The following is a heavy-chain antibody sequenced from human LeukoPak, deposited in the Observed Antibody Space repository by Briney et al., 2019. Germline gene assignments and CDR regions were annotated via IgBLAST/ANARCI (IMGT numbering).Heavy chain of an antibody. J-gene: IGHJ4*02. CDR3: AKDQWLGLLDY. Sequence: GGSLRLSCAASGFTFSSYGMHWVRQAPGKGLEWVAVISYDGSNKYYADSVKGRSTISRDNSKNTLYLQMNSLRAEDTAVYYCAKDQWLGLLDYWGQGTLVTVSS. D-gene: IGHD6-19*01. V-gene: IGHV3-30*18. CDR2: ISYDGSNK. CDR1: GFTFSSYG.